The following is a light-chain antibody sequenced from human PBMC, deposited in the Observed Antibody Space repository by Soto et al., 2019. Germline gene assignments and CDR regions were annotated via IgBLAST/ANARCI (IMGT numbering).Light chain of an antibody. Sequence: EIVMTQCPATLSVSPGERATLSCRASQSGSSFLAWYQQKPGQAPTLLIYDASNRATGIPARFSGSGSGTDVTLTISRLEPEDFAVYYCQQYGSSPPLTFGQGTRLEIK. CDR2: DAS. CDR3: QQYGSSPPLT. J-gene: IGKJ5*01. CDR1: QSGSSF. V-gene: IGKV3-20*01.